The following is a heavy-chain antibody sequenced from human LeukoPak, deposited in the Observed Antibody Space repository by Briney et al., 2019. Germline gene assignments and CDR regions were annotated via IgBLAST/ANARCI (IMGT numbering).Heavy chain of an antibody. J-gene: IGHJ4*02. CDR1: GFTFSNYD. CDR2: IGTAGDT. Sequence: PGGSLRLSCAASGFTFSNYDMHWVRQATGKGLEWVSAIGTAGDTYYQGSVRGRFTMSRENAKNSLYLQMNSLRAEDTAVYYCVRDLSRGNLDSWGQGTLVTVSS. V-gene: IGHV3-13*04. CDR3: VRDLSRGNLDS. D-gene: IGHD3-10*01.